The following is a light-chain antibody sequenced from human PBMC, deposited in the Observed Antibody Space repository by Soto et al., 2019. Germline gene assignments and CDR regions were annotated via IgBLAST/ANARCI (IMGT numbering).Light chain of an antibody. CDR3: LQHNSYPWT. CDR2: AAS. V-gene: IGKV1-17*01. CDR1: QDISNY. J-gene: IGKJ1*01. Sequence: DIQMTQSPSSLSASVGDRVSITCQASQDISNYLGWYQQKPGKAPKRLIYAASSLQSGVPSRFSGSGSGTEFTLTISSLQPEDFATYYCLQHNSYPWTFGQGTTGDIK.